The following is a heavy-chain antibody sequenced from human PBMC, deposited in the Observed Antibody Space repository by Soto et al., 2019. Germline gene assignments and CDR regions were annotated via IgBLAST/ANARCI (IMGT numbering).Heavy chain of an antibody. V-gene: IGHV3-30*18. CDR2: ISYDGSNK. J-gene: IGHJ4*02. CDR3: AKDRARYCGGGSCYSIFDY. CDR1: GFTFSSYG. Sequence: QVQLVESGGGVVQPGRSLRLSCAASGFTFSSYGMHWVRQAPGKGLEWVAVISYDGSNKYYADSVKGRFTSSRDNSKNTLYLQMNSLRAEDTAVYYCAKDRARYCGGGSCYSIFDYWGQGTLVTVSS. D-gene: IGHD2-15*01.